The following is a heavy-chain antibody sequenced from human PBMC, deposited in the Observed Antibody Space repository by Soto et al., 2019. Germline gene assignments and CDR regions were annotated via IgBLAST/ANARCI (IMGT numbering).Heavy chain of an antibody. CDR2: IYYSGST. CDR1: GGSISSGDYY. J-gene: IGHJ6*02. D-gene: IGHD3-22*01. Sequence: SETLSLTCTVSGGSISSGDYYWSWIRQPPGKGLEWIGYIYYSGSTYYNPSLKSRVTISVDTSKNQFSLKLSSVTAADTAVYYCASATIKYYYDSSGSSRGMDVWGQGTTVTVSS. CDR3: ASATIKYYYDSSGSSRGMDV. V-gene: IGHV4-30-4*01.